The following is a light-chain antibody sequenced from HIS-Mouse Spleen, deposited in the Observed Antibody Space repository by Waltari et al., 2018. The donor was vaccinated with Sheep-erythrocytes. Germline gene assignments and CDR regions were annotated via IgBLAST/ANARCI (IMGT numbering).Light chain of an antibody. CDR2: EVS. J-gene: IGLJ1*01. CDR3: SSYTSSSTQV. V-gene: IGLV2-14*01. Sequence: QSALTQPASVSGSPGQSITIPCTGTRSDVGGYNYVSWYQQHPGKAPKLMIYEVSNRPSGVSNRFSGSKSGNTASLTISGLQAEDEADYYCSSYTSSSTQVFATGTKVTVL. CDR1: RSDVGGYNY.